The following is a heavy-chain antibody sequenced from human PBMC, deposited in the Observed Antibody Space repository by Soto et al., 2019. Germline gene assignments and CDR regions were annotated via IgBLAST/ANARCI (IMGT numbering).Heavy chain of an antibody. V-gene: IGHV4-39*01. CDR1: GGSISSSSYY. Sequence: SETLSLTCTVSGGSISSSSYYWGWIRQPPGKGLEWIGSIYYSGSTYYNPSLKGRVTISVDTSKNQFSLKLSSVTAADTAVYYCATNYAYYYYYGMDVWGQGTTVTV. J-gene: IGHJ6*02. D-gene: IGHD4-4*01. CDR2: IYYSGST. CDR3: ATNYAYYYYYGMDV.